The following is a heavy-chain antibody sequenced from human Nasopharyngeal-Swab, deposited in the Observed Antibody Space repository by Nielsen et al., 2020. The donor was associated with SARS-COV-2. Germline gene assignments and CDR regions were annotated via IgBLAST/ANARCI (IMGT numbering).Heavy chain of an antibody. Sequence: GSLRLSCTVSGGSISSYYWSWIRQPPGKGLEWIGYIYYSGSTNYNPSLKSRVTISVDTSKNQFSLKLSSVTAADTAVYYCARDSTLGLIDYWGQGTLVTVSS. CDR1: GGSISSYY. CDR2: IYYSGST. V-gene: IGHV4-59*01. D-gene: IGHD4/OR15-4a*01. J-gene: IGHJ4*02. CDR3: ARDSTLGLIDY.